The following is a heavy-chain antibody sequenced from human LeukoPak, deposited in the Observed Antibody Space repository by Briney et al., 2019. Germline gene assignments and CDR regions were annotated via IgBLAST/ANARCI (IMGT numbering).Heavy chain of an antibody. D-gene: IGHD3-3*01. V-gene: IGHV3-9*01. CDR1: GFTFDDYA. J-gene: IGHJ5*02. CDR2: ISWNSGSI. CDR3: AKNGGAYWSGSSNWFDP. Sequence: QSGGSLRLSCAASGFTFDDYAMHWVRQAPGKGLEWVSGISWNSGSIGYADSVKGRFTISRDNAKNSLYLQMNSLRAEDTALYYCAKNGGAYWSGSSNWFDPWGQGTLVTVSS.